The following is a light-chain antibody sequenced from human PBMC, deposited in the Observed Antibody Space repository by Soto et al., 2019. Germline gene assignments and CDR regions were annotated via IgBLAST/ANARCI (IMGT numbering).Light chain of an antibody. CDR3: SSYTSRSTLGV. V-gene: IGLV2-14*03. CDR2: DVS. J-gene: IGLJ2*01. Sequence: QSALTQPASVSGSPGQSITISCTGTNSDIGGYNYVSWYQQHPGKAPKLMIYDVSNRPSGVSYRFSGSKSGNTASLTISGLQADDEADYYCSSYTSRSTLGVFGGGNKLTVL. CDR1: NSDIGGYNY.